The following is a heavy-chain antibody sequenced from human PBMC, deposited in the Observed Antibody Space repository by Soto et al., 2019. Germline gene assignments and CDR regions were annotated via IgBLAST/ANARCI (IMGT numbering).Heavy chain of an antibody. CDR2: ANVDGSST. CDR3: VRDRYHFNL. CDR1: GFTFSSYW. J-gene: IGHJ1*01. D-gene: IGHD2-2*01. V-gene: IGHV3-74*01. Sequence: GGSLRLSCAASGFTFSSYWMHWVRQAPGRGLVWVSRANVDGSSTDYADSVKGRFTTSRDNAKNTLYLQMNSLRVEDTAVYYCVRDRYHFNLWGQGTLVT.